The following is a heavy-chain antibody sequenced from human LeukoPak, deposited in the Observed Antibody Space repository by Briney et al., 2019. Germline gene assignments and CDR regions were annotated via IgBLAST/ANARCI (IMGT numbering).Heavy chain of an antibody. CDR3: ARAAYGSGSYYFGY. J-gene: IGHJ4*02. CDR1: GFTFSSYS. CDR2: ISSSSSTI. D-gene: IGHD3-10*01. Sequence: PGGSLRLSCAASGFTFSSYSMNWVRQAPGKGLEWVSYISSSSSTIYYADSVKGRFTISRDNAKNTLYLQVNSLRAEDTAVYYCARAAYGSGSYYFGYWGQGTLVTVSS. V-gene: IGHV3-48*04.